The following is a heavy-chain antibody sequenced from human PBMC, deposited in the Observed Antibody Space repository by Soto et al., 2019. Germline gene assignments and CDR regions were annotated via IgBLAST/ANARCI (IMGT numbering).Heavy chain of an antibody. CDR3: ATGIGSGSGTFDH. V-gene: IGHV5-51*01. CDR2: IWPGDSTT. D-gene: IGHD3-10*01. CDR1: GYRFISYW. J-gene: IGHJ4*02. Sequence: GESLKISCRGFGYRFISYWIVWVRQMPGKGLEYMGIIWPGDSTTTYSPSFQGQVLISVDTSSSVAYLQWSSLTASDTAVYYCATGIGSGSGTFDHWGQGTLVTVSS.